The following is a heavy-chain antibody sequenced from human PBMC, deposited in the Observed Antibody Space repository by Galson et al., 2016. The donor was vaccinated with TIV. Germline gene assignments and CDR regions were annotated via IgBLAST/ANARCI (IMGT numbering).Heavy chain of an antibody. D-gene: IGHD4-17*01. V-gene: IGHV1-69*05. J-gene: IGHJ4*02. CDR3: ARSGDYGDY. CDR2: IMPIFDKP. Sequence: SVKVSCKASGDIFINYPISWVRQAPGQGLEWMGGIMPIFDKPTYAQKFQGRVTITIDKSTSTTYMVLSSLRSEDTAVYYRARSGDYGDYWGQGTLVTVSS. CDR1: GDIFINYP.